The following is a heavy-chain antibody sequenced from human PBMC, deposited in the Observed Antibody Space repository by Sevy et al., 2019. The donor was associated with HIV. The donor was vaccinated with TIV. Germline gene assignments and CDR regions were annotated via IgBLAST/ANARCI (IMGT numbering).Heavy chain of an antibody. Sequence: GGSLRLSCTASGFTFGDYAMSWFRQAPGKGLEWVGFIRSKAYGGTTEYAASVKGRFTISRDDSKSIAYLQMNSLKTEDTAMYYCTRDRQLVYYYYGMDVWGQGTTVTVSS. D-gene: IGHD6-13*01. J-gene: IGHJ6*02. CDR2: IRSKAYGGTT. V-gene: IGHV3-49*03. CDR3: TRDRQLVYYYYGMDV. CDR1: GFTFGDYA.